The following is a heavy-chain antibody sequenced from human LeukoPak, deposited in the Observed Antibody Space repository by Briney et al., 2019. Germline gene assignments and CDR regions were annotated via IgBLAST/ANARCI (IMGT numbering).Heavy chain of an antibody. D-gene: IGHD2-21*01. CDR2: INPSGGST. CDR3: ARSEYCGGDCYSDAFDI. J-gene: IGHJ3*02. V-gene: IGHV1-46*01. CDR1: GYTFTSYY. Sequence: EASVKVSRKASGYTFTSYYMHWVRQAPGQGLEWMGIINPSGGSTSYAQKFQGRVTMTRDTSISTAYMELSRLRSDDTAVYYCARSEYCGGDCYSDAFDIWGQGTMVTVSS.